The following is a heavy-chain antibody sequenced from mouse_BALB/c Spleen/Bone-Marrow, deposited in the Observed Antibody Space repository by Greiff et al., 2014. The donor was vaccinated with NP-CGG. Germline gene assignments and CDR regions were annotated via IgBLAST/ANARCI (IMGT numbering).Heavy chain of an antibody. CDR1: GFIFSDYY. J-gene: IGHJ2*01. D-gene: IGHD2-4*01. V-gene: IGHV5-4*02. CDR2: ISDGGSYT. Sequence: EVQVVESGGGLVKPGGSLKLSCAASGFIFSDYYMYWVRQTPEKRLEWVATISDGGSYTYYPDSVKGRFTISRDNAKNNLYLQMSSLKSEDTAMYYCARGRIYYDYDVGDYWGQGTTLTVSS. CDR3: ARGRIYYDYDVGDY.